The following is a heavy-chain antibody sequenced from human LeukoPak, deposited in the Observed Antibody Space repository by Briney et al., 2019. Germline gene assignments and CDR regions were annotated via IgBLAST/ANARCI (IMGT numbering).Heavy chain of an antibody. D-gene: IGHD3-16*01. CDR1: GGSISSGSYF. J-gene: IGHJ4*02. V-gene: IGHV4-61*02. CDR3: ARAVGGYHFDY. CDR2: INTSGST. Sequence: SETLSLTCTISGGSISSGSYFWSWIRQPAGKGLEWIGRINTSGSTNYNPSLKSRVTMSVDTSKNQCSLKLNSVTAAETAVYYCARAVGGYHFDYWGQGTLVTGSS.